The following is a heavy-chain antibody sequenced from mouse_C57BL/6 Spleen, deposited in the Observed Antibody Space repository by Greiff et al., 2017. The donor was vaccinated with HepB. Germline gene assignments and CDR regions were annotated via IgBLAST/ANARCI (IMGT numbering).Heavy chain of an antibody. CDR1: SYTFTSYW. CDR3: ARGGTTLGGNFDY. D-gene: IGHD1-1*01. V-gene: IGHV1-50*01. J-gene: IGHJ2*01. CDR2: IDPSDSYT. Sequence: QVQLQQSGAELVKPGASVKLSCKASSYTFTSYWMQWVKQRPGQGLEWIGEIDPSDSYTNYNQKFEGKATLTVDTSSSTAYMQLSSLTSEDSAVYYFARGGTTLGGNFDYWGQGTTLTVSS.